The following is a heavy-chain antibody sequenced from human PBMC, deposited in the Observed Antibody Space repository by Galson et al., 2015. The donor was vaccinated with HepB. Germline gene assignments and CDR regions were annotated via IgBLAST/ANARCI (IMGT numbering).Heavy chain of an antibody. J-gene: IGHJ5*02. Sequence: SLRLSCAASGFTFSSYAMGWVRQAPGRGLEWVSGISGRGGSTKYADSVKGRFTISRDNAKNTLYLQMNSLRAEDTAVYYWAKDATAAPAPYNYFDPWGQGTLVTVSS. D-gene: IGHD5-24*01. V-gene: IGHV3-23*01. CDR3: AKDATAAPAPYNYFDP. CDR2: ISGRGGST. CDR1: GFTFSSYA.